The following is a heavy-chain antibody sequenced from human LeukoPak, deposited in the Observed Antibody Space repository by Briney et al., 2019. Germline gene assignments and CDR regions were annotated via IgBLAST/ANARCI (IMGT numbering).Heavy chain of an antibody. D-gene: IGHD1-1*01. CDR2: ISGSDGST. J-gene: IGHJ4*02. CDR1: GFTFSSSA. V-gene: IGHV3-23*01. Sequence: GGSLRLSCAASGFTFSSSAMSWVRLAPGKGLEWVSGISGSDGSTYYADSVKGRFTISRDNSKNTLFLQMNSLRAEDTAVYYCAKDTTIDYWGQGTLVTVSS. CDR3: AKDTTIDY.